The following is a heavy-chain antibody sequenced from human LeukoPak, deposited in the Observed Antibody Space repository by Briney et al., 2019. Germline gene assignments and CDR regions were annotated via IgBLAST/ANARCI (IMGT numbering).Heavy chain of an antibody. CDR2: INSDGSKT. CDR1: GFTFSSYS. J-gene: IGHJ4*02. Sequence: GGSLRLSCAASGFTFSSYSMNWVRQAPGKGLVWVSCINSDGSKTNNADSVKGRFTISRDNAKNTLYLQINSLRVEDTAVYYCARDSMSGYSDFDFWGQGSLVTVSS. CDR3: ARDSMSGYSDFDF. D-gene: IGHD3-9*01. V-gene: IGHV3-74*01.